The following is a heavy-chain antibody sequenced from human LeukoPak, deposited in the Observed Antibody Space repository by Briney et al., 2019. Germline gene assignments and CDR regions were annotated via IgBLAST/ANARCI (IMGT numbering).Heavy chain of an antibody. D-gene: IGHD3-9*01. CDR3: ARDHLDWYYMDV. CDR2: ISSSSSYI. Sequence: PGGSLRLSCAASGFTFSSYSMNWVRQAPGKGLEWVSSISSSSSYIYYADSVKGRFTISRDNAKNSLYLQMNSLRAEDTAVYYCARDHLDWYYMDVWGKGTTVTVSS. CDR1: GFTFSSYS. J-gene: IGHJ6*03. V-gene: IGHV3-21*01.